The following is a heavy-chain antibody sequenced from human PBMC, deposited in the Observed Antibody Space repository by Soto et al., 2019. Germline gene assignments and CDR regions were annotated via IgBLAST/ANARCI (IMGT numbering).Heavy chain of an antibody. Sequence: GGSLRLSCSASGFTFSSYAMHWVRQAPGKGLEYVSAISSNGGSTYYADSVKGRSTISRDNSKNTLYLQMSSLRAEDTAVYYCVILAGQLLLFGMDVWGQGTTVTVSS. CDR3: VILAGQLLLFGMDV. J-gene: IGHJ6*02. CDR1: GFTFSSYA. V-gene: IGHV3-64D*06. CDR2: ISSNGGST. D-gene: IGHD2-15*01.